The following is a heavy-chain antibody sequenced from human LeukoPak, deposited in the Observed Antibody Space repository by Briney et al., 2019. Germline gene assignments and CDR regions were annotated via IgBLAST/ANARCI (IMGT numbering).Heavy chain of an antibody. CDR1: GFTVSNNY. D-gene: IGHD2-15*01. J-gene: IGHJ6*03. V-gene: IGHV3-66*02. CDR3: ARGSCYGSGAYYMDV. Sequence: GGSLRLSCAASGFTVSNNYMSWVRHSPGKGLEWVSILHSDGETYSADSVKGRFTISGDNSKNMLYLQMNSLRGEDTAVYYCARGSCYGSGAYYMDVWGEGTTVTVSS. CDR2: LHSDGET.